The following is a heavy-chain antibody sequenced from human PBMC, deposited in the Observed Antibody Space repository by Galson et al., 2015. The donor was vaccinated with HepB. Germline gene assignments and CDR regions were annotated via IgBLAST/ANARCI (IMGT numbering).Heavy chain of an antibody. Sequence: SLRLSCATSGFTFNNYTMSWVRQAPGKGLEWVSLMSGSGGSTYYADSVKGRFTISRDNSKNTLYLQMNSLRAEDTAIYYCAKYRGHPLPIYHMDAWGKGTTVTVSS. CDR2: MSGSGGST. D-gene: IGHD3-10*01. J-gene: IGHJ6*03. V-gene: IGHV3-23*01. CDR3: AKYRGHPLPIYHMDA. CDR1: GFTFNNYT.